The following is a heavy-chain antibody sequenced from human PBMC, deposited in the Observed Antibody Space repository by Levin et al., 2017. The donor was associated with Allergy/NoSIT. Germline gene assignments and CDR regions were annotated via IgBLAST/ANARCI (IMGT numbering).Heavy chain of an antibody. J-gene: IGHJ5*02. D-gene: IGHD2/OR15-2a*01. CDR3: VKGGTVIATNWFDP. CDR2: ISGNGGST. Sequence: GESLKISCSASGFTFSAHAMHWVRLAPGKGLEYVSAISGNGGSTYYADPVKGRFTISRDNYRNMMFLQMSSLKSEDTAVYYCVKGGTVIATNWFDPWGQGTLVTVSS. CDR1: GFTFSAHA. V-gene: IGHV3-64D*06.